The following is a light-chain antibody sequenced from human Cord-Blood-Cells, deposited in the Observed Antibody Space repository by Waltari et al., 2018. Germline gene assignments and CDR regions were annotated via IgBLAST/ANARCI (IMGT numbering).Light chain of an antibody. CDR3: QQYNSSYT. V-gene: IGKV1-5*03. CDR2: KAS. J-gene: IGKJ2*01. Sequence: DIQMTQSPSTLSASVGDRATITCRASQSISSWLAWYQQKPGKAPKLLIYKASSLESGVPSRFSGSGSGTEFTLTISSLQPDDFATYYCQQYNSSYTFGQGTKLEIK. CDR1: QSISSW.